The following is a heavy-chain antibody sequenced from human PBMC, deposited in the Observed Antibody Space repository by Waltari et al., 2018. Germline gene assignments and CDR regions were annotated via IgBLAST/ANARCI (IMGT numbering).Heavy chain of an antibody. V-gene: IGHV3-23*01. D-gene: IGHD2-2*01. CDR1: GFTFSHSG. CDR2: IVGSGSST. CDR3: VKGGCSSDSCLEY. J-gene: IGHJ4*02. Sequence: EVPLLESGGTLVQSGWSLGLSCSASGFTFSHSGLGRVRQAPEEGREWVSAIVGSGSSTFYADSVKGRFTISRDNSKNTLYLQMDSLRAEDTAVYYCVKGGCSSDSCLEYWGQGTLVTVSS.